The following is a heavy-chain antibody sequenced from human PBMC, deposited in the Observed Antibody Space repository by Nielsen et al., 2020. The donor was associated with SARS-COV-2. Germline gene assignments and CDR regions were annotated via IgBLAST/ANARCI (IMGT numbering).Heavy chain of an antibody. J-gene: IGHJ6*03. Sequence: GGSLRLSCESSGFTFSRHSMTWVRQGPGKGLEYISTISDTSSYIYYADSLRGRFTISRDNPDNSLFLQLNSLRAEDTAVYYCARDVAISSRHYFYYSYMDVWGNGTTVTVSS. CDR3: ARDVAISSRHYFYYSYMDV. CDR2: ISDTSSYI. CDR1: GFTFSRHS. D-gene: IGHD3-3*02. V-gene: IGHV3-21*01.